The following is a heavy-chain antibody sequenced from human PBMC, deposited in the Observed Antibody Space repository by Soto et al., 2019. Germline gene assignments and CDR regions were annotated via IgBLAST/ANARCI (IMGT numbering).Heavy chain of an antibody. J-gene: IGHJ5*02. V-gene: IGHV3-53*04. CDR2: IYSGGST. CDR1: GFTVSSNS. D-gene: IGHD3-10*02. CDR3: ARGPLYSGP. Sequence: EVQLVESGGGLVQPGGSLSLSCAASGFTVSSNSMSWVRQAPGKGLEWDSVIYSGGSTYYADSVKGQFTISRHNSKNTLYLQMNSLRAEDTAVYYCARGPLYSGPWGQGTLVTVSS.